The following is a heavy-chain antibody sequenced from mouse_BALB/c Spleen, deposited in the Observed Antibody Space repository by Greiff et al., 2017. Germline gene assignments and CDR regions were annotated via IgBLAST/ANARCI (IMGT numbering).Heavy chain of an antibody. D-gene: IGHD1-1*01. CDR2: ISYSGST. CDR1: GYSITSDYA. V-gene: IGHV3-2*02. CDR3: ARGVLGFAY. Sequence: ESGPGLVKPSQSLSLTCTVTGYSITSDYAWNWIRQFPGNKLEWMGYISYSGSTSYNPSLKSRISITRDTSKNQFFLQLNSVTTEDTATYYCARGVLGFAYWGQGTLVTVSA. J-gene: IGHJ3*01.